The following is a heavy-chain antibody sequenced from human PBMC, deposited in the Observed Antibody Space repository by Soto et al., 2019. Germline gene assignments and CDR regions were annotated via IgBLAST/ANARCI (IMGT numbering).Heavy chain of an antibody. J-gene: IGHJ6*02. Sequence: PGESLKISCKGSGYSFTSYWIGWVRQMPGKGLEWMGIIYPGDSDTRYSPSFQGQVTISADKSISTAYLQWSSLKASDTAMYYCARHATGYSSTLSYGMDVWGQGTTVTVSS. D-gene: IGHD6-13*01. V-gene: IGHV5-51*01. CDR3: ARHATGYSSTLSYGMDV. CDR2: IYPGDSDT. CDR1: GYSFTSYW.